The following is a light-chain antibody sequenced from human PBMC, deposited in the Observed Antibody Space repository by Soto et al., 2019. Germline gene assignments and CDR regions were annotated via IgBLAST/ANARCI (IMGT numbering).Light chain of an antibody. CDR2: GNS. CDR1: SSNIGAGYY. V-gene: IGLV1-40*01. Sequence: QAVVRQPPSVSGGPGQRVPISCTGGSSNIGAGYYVHWYKQLPGTAPKLLIYGNSNRPSGVPDRFSGSKSGTSASLAITGLQAEDEADYYCQSYDSSLSGYVVFGGGTKLTVL. J-gene: IGLJ2*01. CDR3: QSYDSSLSGYVV.